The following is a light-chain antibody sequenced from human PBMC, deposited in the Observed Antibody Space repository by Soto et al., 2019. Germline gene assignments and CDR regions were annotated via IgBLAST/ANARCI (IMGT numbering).Light chain of an antibody. CDR3: QQYSSYTT. Sequence: TQGPSVLTHSVGARATITCRARQSISSWLAWYQQKPGKAPKLLIYDASSWESGVPSRFSGSGSGTEFTLTISSLEPDDFAAYYCQQYSSYTTFGQGTRVDIK. J-gene: IGKJ1*01. CDR2: DAS. V-gene: IGKV1-5*01. CDR1: QSISSW.